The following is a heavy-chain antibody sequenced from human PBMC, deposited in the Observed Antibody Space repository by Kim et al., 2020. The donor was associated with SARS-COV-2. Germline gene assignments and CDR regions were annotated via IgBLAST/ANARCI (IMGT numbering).Heavy chain of an antibody. CDR1: GFTFSSYS. V-gene: IGHV3-48*02. CDR3: ARDSGRWPLSLPNWFDH. J-gene: IGHJ5*02. D-gene: IGHD3-10*01. Sequence: GGSLRLSCAASGFTFSSYSMNWVRQAPGKGLEWVSYISSSSSTIYYADSVKGRFTISRDNAKNSLYLQMNSLRDEDTAVYYCARDSGRWPLSLPNWFDHWGQGTLVTVSS. CDR2: ISSSSSTI.